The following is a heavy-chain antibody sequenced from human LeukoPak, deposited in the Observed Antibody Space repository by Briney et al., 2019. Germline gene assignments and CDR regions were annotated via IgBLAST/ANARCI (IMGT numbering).Heavy chain of an antibody. D-gene: IGHD2-21*01. V-gene: IGHV3-74*01. J-gene: IGHJ3*02. CDR1: GSTFSSYW. CDR2: INSDGSST. Sequence: GGSLRLSCAASGSTFSSYWMHWVRQAPGKGLVWVSRINSDGSSTSYADSVKGRFTISRDNAKNTLYLQMNSLRAEDTAVYYCARAVVVVAGRGAFDIWGQGTMVTVSS. CDR3: ARAVVVVAGRGAFDI.